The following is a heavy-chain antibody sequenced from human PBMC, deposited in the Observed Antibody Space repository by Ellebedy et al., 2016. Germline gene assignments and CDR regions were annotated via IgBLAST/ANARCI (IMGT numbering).Heavy chain of an antibody. J-gene: IGHJ4*02. D-gene: IGHD2-21*02. Sequence: GESLKISXAASGFTFSSYSMNWVRQAPGKGLEWVSSISSSSSYIYYADSVKGRFTISRDNSKNTLYLQMNSLRAEDTAVYYCARIVVTAGSFDYWGQGTLVTVSS. CDR3: ARIVVTAGSFDY. CDR2: ISSSSSYI. V-gene: IGHV3-21*01. CDR1: GFTFSSYS.